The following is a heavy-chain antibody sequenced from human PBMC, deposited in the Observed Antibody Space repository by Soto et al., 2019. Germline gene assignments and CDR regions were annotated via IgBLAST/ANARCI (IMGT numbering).Heavy chain of an antibody. CDR1: GDSVSSNSAA. Sequence: PSQTLSLTCAISGDSVSSNSAAWNCIRQSPSRGLEWLGRTYYRSKWYNDYAVSVKSRITINPDTSKNQFSLQLNSVTPEDTAVYYCARDLEQLGPQSNWFDPWGQGTLVTVPQ. V-gene: IGHV6-1*01. J-gene: IGHJ5*02. CDR3: ARDLEQLGPQSNWFDP. CDR2: TYYRSKWYN. D-gene: IGHD6-6*01.